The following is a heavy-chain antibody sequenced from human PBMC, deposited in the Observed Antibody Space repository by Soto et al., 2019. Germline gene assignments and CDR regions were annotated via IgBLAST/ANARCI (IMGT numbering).Heavy chain of an antibody. CDR2: IIPIFGSA. CDR3: ASAWAGLVPPDGRDYNDMDV. Sequence: ASVKVSCKVSGGTFNTYPISWVRQAPGQGLDWMGGIIPIFGSANYAQKFQGRVAITADKSTSTAYMELSSLRSEDTAIYYCASAWAGLVPPDGRDYNDMDVWGQGTTVTVSS. D-gene: IGHD2-2*01. CDR1: GGTFNTYP. J-gene: IGHJ6*02. V-gene: IGHV1-69*06.